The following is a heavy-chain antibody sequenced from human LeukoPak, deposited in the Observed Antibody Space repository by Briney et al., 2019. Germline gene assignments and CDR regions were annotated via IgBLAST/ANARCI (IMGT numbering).Heavy chain of an antibody. J-gene: IGHJ4*02. Sequence: GGSLRLSCVGFGLTFRNYGMNWVRQAPGTGLEWVAGMREDGGQEYYVDSVRGRFTISRDSAKNSLYLQMNSLRVEDTAVYYYVRALSSSSPYWGQGTLVTVSS. CDR3: VRALSSSSPY. V-gene: IGHV3-7*03. D-gene: IGHD6-6*01. CDR2: MREDGGQE. CDR1: GLTFRNYG.